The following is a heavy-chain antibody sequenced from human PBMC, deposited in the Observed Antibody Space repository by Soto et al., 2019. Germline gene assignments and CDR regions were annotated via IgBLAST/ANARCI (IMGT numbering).Heavy chain of an antibody. CDR3: ARDYITLVRGGMREYYFDY. CDR2: IIPILGIA. Sequence: QVQLVQSGAEVKKPGSSVKVSCKASGGTFSSYTISWVRQAPGQGLEWMGRIIPILGIANYAQKFQGRVTTTADKSTSTAYMELSSLRAEDTAVYYCARDYITLVRGGMREYYFDYWGPGTLVTVSS. V-gene: IGHV1-69*08. CDR1: GGTFSSYT. J-gene: IGHJ4*02. D-gene: IGHD3-10*01.